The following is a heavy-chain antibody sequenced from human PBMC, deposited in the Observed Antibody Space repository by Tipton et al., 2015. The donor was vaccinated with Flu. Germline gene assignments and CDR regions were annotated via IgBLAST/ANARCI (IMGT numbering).Heavy chain of an antibody. CDR1: EFTFSSYW. Sequence: SLRLSCAASEFTFSSYWMHWVRQAPGKGLEWVANIKQDGNEKYYMDSVKGRFTISRDNAKNSLYLQMNSLRAEDTAVYYCARAVGSSSSYWGQGTLVTVSS. CDR3: ARAVGSSSSY. CDR2: IKQDGNEK. J-gene: IGHJ4*02. D-gene: IGHD6-6*01. V-gene: IGHV3-7*01.